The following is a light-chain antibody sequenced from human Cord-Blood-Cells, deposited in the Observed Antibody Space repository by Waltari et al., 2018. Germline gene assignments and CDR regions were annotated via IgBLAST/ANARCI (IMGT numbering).Light chain of an antibody. CDR3: QQSYSTLWT. V-gene: IGKV1-39*01. CDR1: QSISSY. J-gene: IGKJ1*01. CDR2: AAS. Sequence: DIQMTQSPSSLSAFVGDRVTITCRASQSISSYLNWYQQKPGKAPKLLIYAASSLQSGVSSRFSGSGSGTDFTLTISSLQPEDFATYYCQQSYSTLWTFGQGTKVEIK.